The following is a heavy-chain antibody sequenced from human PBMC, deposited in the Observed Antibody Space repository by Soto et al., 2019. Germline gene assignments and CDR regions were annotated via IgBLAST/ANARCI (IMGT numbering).Heavy chain of an antibody. V-gene: IGHV4-59*01. CDR3: ARYRREAVAGYTLDN. CDR2: VYNSGST. J-gene: IGHJ4*02. Sequence: PSETLSLTCTVSGGSISSNYWTWIRQPPGKGLEWSGDVYNSGSTNYNPSLKSRVTISEDTSKSQFSLKVNSMTAADTAVYYCARYRREAVAGYTLDNWGQGILVTVSS. CDR1: GGSISSNY. D-gene: IGHD6-13*01.